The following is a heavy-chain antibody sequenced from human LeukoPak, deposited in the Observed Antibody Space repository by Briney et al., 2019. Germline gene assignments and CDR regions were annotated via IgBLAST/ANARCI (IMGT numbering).Heavy chain of an antibody. CDR1: GGSISSSY. J-gene: IGHJ2*01. V-gene: IGHV4-59*08. CDR3: ARRGHRSGPARGWYFDL. Sequence: SETLSLTCTVSGGSISSSYWNWIRQPPGKGLQWIGFIHHSGYSDFNPSLKSRVTISVDASKNQFSLKLRSVTAADSAVYYCARRGHRSGPARGWYFDLWGRGTLVTVSS. D-gene: IGHD6-19*01. CDR2: IHHSGYS.